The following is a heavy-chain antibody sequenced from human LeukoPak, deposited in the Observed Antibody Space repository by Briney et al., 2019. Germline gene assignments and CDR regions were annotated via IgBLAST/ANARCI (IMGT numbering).Heavy chain of an antibody. CDR3: ARERGLGY. CDR2: ISWNSGSI. CDR1: GFTFDDYA. Sequence: GRSLRLSCAASGFTFDDYAMHWVRQAPGKGLEWVSGISWNSGSIGYADSVKGRFTISRDNAKNSLYLQMNSLRAEDTALYYCARERGLGYWGQGTLVTVSS. J-gene: IGHJ4*02. V-gene: IGHV3-9*01. D-gene: IGHD7-27*01.